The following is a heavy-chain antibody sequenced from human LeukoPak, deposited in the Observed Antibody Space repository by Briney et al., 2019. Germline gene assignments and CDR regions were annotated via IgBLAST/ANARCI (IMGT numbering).Heavy chain of an antibody. CDR3: ARGPWGYEVVHKGGFDP. Sequence: SETLSLTCTVSGGSISSYYWSWIRQPPGKGLEWIGYIYYSGSTNYNPSLKSRVTISVDTSKNQFSLKLSSVTAADTAVYYCARGPWGYEVVHKGGFDPWGQGTLVTVSS. J-gene: IGHJ5*02. CDR1: GGSISSYY. V-gene: IGHV4-59*01. CDR2: IYYSGST. D-gene: IGHD3-22*01.